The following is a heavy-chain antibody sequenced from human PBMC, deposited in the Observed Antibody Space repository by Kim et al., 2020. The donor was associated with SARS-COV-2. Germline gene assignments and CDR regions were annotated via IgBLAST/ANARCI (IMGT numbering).Heavy chain of an antibody. CDR3: ARDPYCSDGICYSYFDY. J-gene: IGHJ4*02. V-gene: IGHV4-61*01. CDR1: GGSVSSGSYH. CDR2: IYDSGSI. Sequence: SETLSLTCTVCGGSVSSGSYHWSWIRQPPGKGLEWIGCIYDSGSISYNPSLKSRVTISVDTSKNQYSLRLSSVTAADTAVYYCARDPYCSDGICYSYFDYWGQGTLVTVSS. D-gene: IGHD2-8*01.